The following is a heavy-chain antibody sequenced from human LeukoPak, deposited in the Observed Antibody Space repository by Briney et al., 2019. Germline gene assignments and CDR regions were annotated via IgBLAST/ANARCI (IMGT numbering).Heavy chain of an antibody. D-gene: IGHD6-13*01. Sequence: GGSLRLSCAASGFTFSSYAMHWVRQAPGKGLEWVAVISYDGSNKYYADSVKGRFTISRDNSKNTLYLQMNSLRAEDTAVYYCARATSGGRSSWYDYWGQGTLVTVSS. CDR3: ARATSGGRSSWYDY. J-gene: IGHJ4*02. CDR2: ISYDGSNK. V-gene: IGHV3-30*04. CDR1: GFTFSSYA.